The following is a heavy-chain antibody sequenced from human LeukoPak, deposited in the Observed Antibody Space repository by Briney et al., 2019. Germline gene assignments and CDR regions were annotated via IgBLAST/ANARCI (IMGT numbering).Heavy chain of an antibody. CDR1: GGSISSYY. V-gene: IGHV4-59*08. CDR3: ARHYDILTGYYSGAFDI. J-gene: IGHJ3*02. Sequence: SETLSLTCTVSGGSISSYYWSWIRQPPGKGLEWIGYTYYSGSTNYNPSLKSRVTISVDTSKNQFSLKLSSVTAADTAVYYCARHYDILTGYYSGAFDIWGQGTMVTVSS. CDR2: TYYSGST. D-gene: IGHD3-9*01.